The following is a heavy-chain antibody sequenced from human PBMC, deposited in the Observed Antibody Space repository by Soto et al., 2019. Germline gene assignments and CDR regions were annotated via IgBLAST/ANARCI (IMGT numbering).Heavy chain of an antibody. J-gene: IGHJ4*02. Sequence: QVQLVQSGAEVKKPGASVKVSCKASGYTFTSYAMHWVRQAPGQRLEWMGWINAGNGNTKYSQTFQGRVTITRDTSASTAYVEVSSLRSEDTAVYYCARESARVAFDVGGSYRYLEYWGQGTLGTVST. D-gene: IGHD3-16*02. CDR1: GYTFTSYA. CDR3: ARESARVAFDVGGSYRYLEY. V-gene: IGHV1-3*01. CDR2: INAGNGNT.